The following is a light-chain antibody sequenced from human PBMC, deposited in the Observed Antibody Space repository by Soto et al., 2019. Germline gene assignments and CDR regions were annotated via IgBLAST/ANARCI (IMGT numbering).Light chain of an antibody. CDR1: QSVSNY. CDR2: DAS. CDR3: HQFANTRS. V-gene: IGKV3-11*01. J-gene: IGKJ1*01. Sequence: EIVLTQSPGTLSLSPWERATLSCRASQSVSNYLSWYQQKPGQAPRLLIYDASNRATGIPARLSGSGSGTDFTLTISSLQPEDFAVYYCHQFANTRSFGHGTQVDIK.